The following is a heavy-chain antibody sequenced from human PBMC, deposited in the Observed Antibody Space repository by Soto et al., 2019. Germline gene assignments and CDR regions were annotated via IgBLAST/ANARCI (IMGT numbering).Heavy chain of an antibody. V-gene: IGHV3-30-3*01. Sequence: QVQLVESGGGVVQPGRSLRLSCAASGFTFSTYTIHWVRLAPGKGLEWVALISSDGSNKYYADSVKGRFSISRDNSMNTLYLQMTGLGPEDTALYYCARDPYNSGWLGSWGQGTLVIVSS. D-gene: IGHD6-19*01. CDR3: ARDPYNSGWLGS. CDR2: ISSDGSNK. J-gene: IGHJ5*01. CDR1: GFTFSTYT.